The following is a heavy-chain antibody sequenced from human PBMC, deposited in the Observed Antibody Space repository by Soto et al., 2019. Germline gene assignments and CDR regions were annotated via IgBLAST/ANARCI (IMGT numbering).Heavy chain of an antibody. V-gene: IGHV3-30*09. J-gene: IGHJ4*02. CDR3: ARAPTSRFDY. CDR1: GFTFNTFA. CDR2: ISSDGFTQ. Sequence: QVQLVESGGGVVQPGRSLRLSCAASGFTFNTFAMHWVRRAPGRGLEWVAVISSDGFTQYYADSIRGRFAISRDNSKNTLYLQMNSLRGEDTAVYYCARAPTSRFDYWGQGTLVTVSA.